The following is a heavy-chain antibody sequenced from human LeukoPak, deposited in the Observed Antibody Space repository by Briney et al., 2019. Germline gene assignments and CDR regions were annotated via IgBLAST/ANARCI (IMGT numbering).Heavy chain of an antibody. V-gene: IGHV1-46*01. CDR3: ARQVVTATRAAPYYYYYGMDV. Sequence: ASVKVSCKASGYTFTSYYMHWVRQAPGQGLEWMGIINLSGGSTSYAQKFQGRVTMTRDTSTSTVYMELSSLRSEDTAVYYCARQVVTATRAAPYYYYYGMDVWGQGTTVTVSS. CDR2: INLSGGST. CDR1: GYTFTSYY. D-gene: IGHD2-21*02. J-gene: IGHJ6*02.